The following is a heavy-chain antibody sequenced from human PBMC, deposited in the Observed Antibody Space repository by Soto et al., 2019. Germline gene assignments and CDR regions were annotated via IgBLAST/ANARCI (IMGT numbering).Heavy chain of an antibody. Sequence: SVRVSCKASGGTFSSYAISWVRQAPGQGLEWMGGIIPIFGTANYAQKFQGRVTITADESTSTAYMELSSLRSEDTAVYYCAQIWSGDRNYYYYGMDVWGQGTTVTVSS. D-gene: IGHD3-3*01. CDR1: GGTFSSYA. V-gene: IGHV1-69*13. CDR2: IIPIFGTA. CDR3: AQIWSGDRNYYYYGMDV. J-gene: IGHJ6*02.